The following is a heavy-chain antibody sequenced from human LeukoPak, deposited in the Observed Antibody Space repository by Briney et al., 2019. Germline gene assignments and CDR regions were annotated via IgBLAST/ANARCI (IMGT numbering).Heavy chain of an antibody. CDR1: GGSISSGDYY. CDR3: ARGRTAAAPNY. V-gene: IGHV4-61*08. D-gene: IGHD6-13*01. Sequence: SETLSLTCTVSGGSISSGDYYWSWIRQPPGKGLEWIGYIYYSGSTNYNPSLKSRVTISVDTSKNQFSLKLSSVTAADTAVYYCARGRTAAAPNYWGQGTLVTVSS. CDR2: IYYSGST. J-gene: IGHJ4*02.